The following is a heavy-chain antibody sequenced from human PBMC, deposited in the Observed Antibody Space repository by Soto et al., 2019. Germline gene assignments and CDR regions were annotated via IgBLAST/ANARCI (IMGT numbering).Heavy chain of an antibody. CDR2: IIPIFGTA. V-gene: IGHV1-69*06. CDR3: ARDYYDSSGEPNWFDP. D-gene: IGHD3-22*01. J-gene: IGHJ5*02. Sequence: QMQLVQSGAEVKKPGSSVKVSCKASGGTFSSYAISWVRQAPGQGLEWMGGIIPIFGTANYAQKFQGRVTITADKSTSTAYMELSSLRSEDTAVYYCARDYYDSSGEPNWFDPWGQGTLVTVSS. CDR1: GGTFSSYA.